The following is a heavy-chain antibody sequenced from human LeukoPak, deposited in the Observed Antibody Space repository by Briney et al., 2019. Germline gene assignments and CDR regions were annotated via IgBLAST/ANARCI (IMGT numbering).Heavy chain of an antibody. Sequence: GGSLRLSCAPSGSPFSSYPMSWVRHAPGKGVEWISTISGGGGSTWYTDSVKGRFTISRDSSKNTLYLQMNSLRADDTAVYYCAIGGGLLWMGEFPRFSDSWGQGTLVTVSS. CDR2: ISGGGGST. CDR1: GSPFSSYP. CDR3: AIGGGLLWMGEFPRFSDS. V-gene: IGHV3-23*01. D-gene: IGHD3-16*01. J-gene: IGHJ4*02.